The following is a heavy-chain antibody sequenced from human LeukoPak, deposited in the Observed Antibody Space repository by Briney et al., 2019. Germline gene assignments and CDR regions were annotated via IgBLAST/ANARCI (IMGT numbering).Heavy chain of an antibody. J-gene: IGHJ4*02. CDR3: ARDQYGDYYFDY. V-gene: IGHV3-20*04. CDR2: INWNGGST. Sequence: GGSLRLSCAASGFTFDDYGMSWVRQAPGKGLEWVSGINWNGGSTGYADSAKGRFTISRDNAKNSLYLQMNSLRAEDTALYYCARDQYGDYYFDYWGQGTLVTVSS. D-gene: IGHD4-17*01. CDR1: GFTFDDYG.